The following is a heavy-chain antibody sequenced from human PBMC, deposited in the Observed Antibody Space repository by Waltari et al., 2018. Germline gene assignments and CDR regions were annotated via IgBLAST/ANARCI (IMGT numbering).Heavy chain of an antibody. D-gene: IGHD3-10*01. V-gene: IGHV3-23*01. CDR3: AKDLGYYYGSGSRYGLDV. CDR2: ISASGTST. J-gene: IGHJ6*02. CDR1: GFTSRSHA. Sequence: EVQLLESGGNLVQPGGSLRLPWAASGFTSRSHALTWVRQAPGKGRGGVSVISASGTSTYDADSVMGRFTISRDNSRNTLYLQLSSLRAEDTAIYYCAKDLGYYYGSGSRYGLDVWGQGTTVTVSS.